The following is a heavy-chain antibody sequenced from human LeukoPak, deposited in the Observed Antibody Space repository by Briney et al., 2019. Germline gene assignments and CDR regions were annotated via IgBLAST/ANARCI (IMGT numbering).Heavy chain of an antibody. CDR2: ISSSGSTI. V-gene: IGHV3-48*03. Sequence: GGSLRLSCAASGFXFSSYEMNWVRQAPGKGLEWVSYISSSGSTIYYADSVKGRFTISRDNAKNSLYLQMNSLRAEDTAVYYCARDRPSRYYYDSSGYYTTWGQGTLVTVSS. CDR1: GFXFSSYE. D-gene: IGHD3-22*01. CDR3: ARDRPSRYYYDSSGYYTT. J-gene: IGHJ5*02.